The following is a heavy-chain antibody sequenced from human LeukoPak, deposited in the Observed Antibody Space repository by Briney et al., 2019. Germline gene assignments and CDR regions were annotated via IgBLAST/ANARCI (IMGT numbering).Heavy chain of an antibody. Sequence: GGSFSGYYWSWIRQPPGKGLEWIGEINHSGSTNYNPSLKSRVTISVDTSKNQFSLKLSSVTAADTAVYYCAESLTTIFFDPWGQGTLVTVSS. V-gene: IGHV4-34*01. D-gene: IGHD4-17*01. CDR1: GGSFSGYY. CDR2: INHSGST. CDR3: AESLTTIFFDP. J-gene: IGHJ5*02.